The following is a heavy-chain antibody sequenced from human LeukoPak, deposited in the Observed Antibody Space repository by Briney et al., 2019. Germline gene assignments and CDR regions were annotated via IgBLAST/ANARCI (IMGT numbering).Heavy chain of an antibody. CDR3: AKDRASSGSWYFDL. V-gene: IGHV3-30*18. J-gene: IGHJ2*01. CDR1: GFTFSSYG. D-gene: IGHD2-15*01. Sequence: GRSLRLSCAASGFTFSSYGMHWVRQAPGKGLEWVAVISYDGSNKYYADSVRGRFTISRDNSKNTLYLQMNSLRAEDTAVHYCAKDRASSGSWYFDLWGRGTLVTVSS. CDR2: ISYDGSNK.